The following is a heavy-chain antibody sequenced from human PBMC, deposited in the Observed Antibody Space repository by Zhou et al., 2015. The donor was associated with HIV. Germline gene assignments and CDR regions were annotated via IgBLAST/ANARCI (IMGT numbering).Heavy chain of an antibody. CDR2: ISTYNGNT. Sequence: QVQLVQSGVEVKQPGASVKVSCKASGDSFTSYSITWVRQAPGLRLEWMGWISTYNGNTHYAQKLQGRVTMTTDTSTSTAYMELRSLRSDDTAMYYCTRGRWEVPDAYWGQGTLVTVSP. V-gene: IGHV1-18*01. CDR1: GDSFTSYS. J-gene: IGHJ4*02. D-gene: IGHD1-26*01. CDR3: TRGRWEVPDAY.